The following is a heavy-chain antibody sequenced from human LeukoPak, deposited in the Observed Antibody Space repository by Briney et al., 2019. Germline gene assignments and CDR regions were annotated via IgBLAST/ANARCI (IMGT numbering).Heavy chain of an antibody. V-gene: IGHV4-39*01. Sequence: SETLSRTCTVSGGSISSSSYYWGWVRQPPGKGQEYIGTIFYVGDTYYNPSLESRLTISVDTSKNQFSLKLRSVTAADSAVYYCERTSGSRYAYDDYWGQGTLVTVSS. J-gene: IGHJ4*02. CDR2: IFYVGDT. D-gene: IGHD6-13*01. CDR3: ERTSGSRYAYDDY. CDR1: GGSISSSSYY.